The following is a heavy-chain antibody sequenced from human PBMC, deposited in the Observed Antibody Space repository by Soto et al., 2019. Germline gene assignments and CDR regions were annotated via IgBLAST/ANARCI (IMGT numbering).Heavy chain of an antibody. V-gene: IGHV1-18*04. CDR2: ISSYNGNT. Sequence: QVQLVQSGAEVKKPGASVKVSCEASGYTFSNYGISWVRQAPGQGLEWLGWISSYNGNTYYAQNLQGRVTMTTDTSTSTDYMELTSLRSDDTAVYYCARDVGYSSSAPNFWGQGTLVTVSS. J-gene: IGHJ4*02. D-gene: IGHD6-6*01. CDR1: GYTFSNYG. CDR3: ARDVGYSSSAPNF.